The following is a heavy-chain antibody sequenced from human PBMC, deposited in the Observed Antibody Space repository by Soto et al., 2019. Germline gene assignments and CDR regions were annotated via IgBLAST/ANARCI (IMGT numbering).Heavy chain of an antibody. CDR2: INPDNGST. CDR1: GDTFTSYY. Sequence: GASVKVSCTTSGDTFTSYYLQWVRQAPGRGLEWMGIINPDNGSTNYAQKLRGRVTMTRDTSTSTVYMDLTSLRSEDTAVYYCARGLGVGSGLRLQHWGQGTLVTVSS. J-gene: IGHJ1*01. V-gene: IGHV1-46*04. CDR3: ARGLGVGSGLRLQH. D-gene: IGHD6-19*01.